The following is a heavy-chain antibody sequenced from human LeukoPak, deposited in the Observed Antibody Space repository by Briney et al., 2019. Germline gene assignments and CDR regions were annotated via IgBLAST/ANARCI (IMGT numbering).Heavy chain of an antibody. CDR1: GYTFTSYG. Sequence: ASVKVSCKASGYTFTSYGISWVRQAPGQGLEWMGWISAYNGNTNYAQKLQGRVTMTTDTSTSTAYMELRSLRSDDTAVYYCARDPQAYSSGWYARFDPWGQGTLVTVSS. CDR2: ISAYNGNT. CDR3: ARDPQAYSSGWYARFDP. V-gene: IGHV1-18*01. J-gene: IGHJ5*02. D-gene: IGHD6-19*01.